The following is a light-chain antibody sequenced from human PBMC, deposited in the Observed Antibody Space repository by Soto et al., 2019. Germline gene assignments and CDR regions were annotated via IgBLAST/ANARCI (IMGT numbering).Light chain of an antibody. V-gene: IGLV2-23*01. CDR3: CTYAGSSSFVV. CDR1: SSDVGSYNL. Sequence: QSVLTQPASVSGSPGQSITISCTGTSSDVGSYNLVSWYQQHPGKAPKLIIYEGGKRPSGVSNRFSGSKSGNTASLTISGRQADDEADYYCCTYAGSSSFVVFGGGTKVTVL. J-gene: IGLJ2*01. CDR2: EGG.